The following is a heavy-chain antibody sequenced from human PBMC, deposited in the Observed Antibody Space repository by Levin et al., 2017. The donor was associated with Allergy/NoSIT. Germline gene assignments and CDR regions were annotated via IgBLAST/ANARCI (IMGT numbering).Heavy chain of an antibody. J-gene: IGHJ5*02. CDR3: ARGYNWNYRTGRNWFDP. D-gene: IGHD1-7*01. CDR2: MNPNSGNT. CDR1: GYTFTSYD. Sequence: GESLKISCKASGYTFTSYDINWVRQATGQGLEWMGWMNPNSGNTGYAQKFQGRVTMTRNTSISTAYMELSSLRSEDTAVYYCARGYNWNYRTGRNWFDPWGQGTLVTVSS. V-gene: IGHV1-8*01.